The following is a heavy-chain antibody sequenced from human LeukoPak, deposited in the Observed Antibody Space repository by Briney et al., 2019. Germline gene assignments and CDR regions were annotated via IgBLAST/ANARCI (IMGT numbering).Heavy chain of an antibody. J-gene: IGHJ4*02. CDR3: AKVKALDAVASYFDY. CDR1: GFVFSTYA. Sequence: TGGSLRLSCAASGFVFSTYAMGWVRQAPGKGMEWVSAISSSGDNTYYADSVKGQFTISRDNSKNTLDLQMNSLRAEDTAMYHCAKVKALDAVASYFDYWGKGTLVTVSS. D-gene: IGHD1-1*01. CDR2: ISSSGDNT. V-gene: IGHV3-23*01.